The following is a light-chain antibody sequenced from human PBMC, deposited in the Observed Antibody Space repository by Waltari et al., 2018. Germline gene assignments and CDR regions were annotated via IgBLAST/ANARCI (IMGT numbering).Light chain of an antibody. Sequence: QSALTQPASVSGSPGQSITISCPGTSSDVGGYNLVSWYQQYPGKAPKLMIYEVNKRPSGVSHRFSGSKSGNTASLTISGLQAEDEADYYCCSYAGGSTPWVFGGGTKLTVL. CDR2: EVN. CDR3: CSYAGGSTPWV. V-gene: IGLV2-23*02. CDR1: SSDVGGYNL. J-gene: IGLJ3*02.